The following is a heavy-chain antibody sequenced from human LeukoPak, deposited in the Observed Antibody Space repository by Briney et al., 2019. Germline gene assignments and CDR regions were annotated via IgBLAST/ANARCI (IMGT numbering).Heavy chain of an antibody. V-gene: IGHV4-39*01. CDR2: IHYSGST. CDR1: GGSISSSSHS. J-gene: IGHJ4*02. CDR3: ARTYPDCDY. D-gene: IGHD2-21*02. Sequence: SETLSLTCTVSGGSISSSSHSWGWIRQPPGKGLEWLGNIHYSGSTYYNPSLQSRVTLSVDTSKNQFSLKLTSVTATDTAVYYRARTYPDCDYWGQGTLVTVSS.